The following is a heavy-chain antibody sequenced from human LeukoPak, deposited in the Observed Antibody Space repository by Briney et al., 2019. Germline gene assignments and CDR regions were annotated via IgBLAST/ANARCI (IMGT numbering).Heavy chain of an antibody. CDR2: ISSSGSTI. J-gene: IGHJ4*02. D-gene: IGHD4-17*01. V-gene: IGHV3-48*03. CDR3: AKSQYGDYAVVDY. CDR1: GFTFSSYE. Sequence: GSLRLSCAASGFTFSSYEMNWVRQAPGKGLEWVSYISSSGSTIYYADSVKGRFTISRDNAKNSLYLQMNSLRAEDTAVYYCAKSQYGDYAVVDYWGQGTLVTVSS.